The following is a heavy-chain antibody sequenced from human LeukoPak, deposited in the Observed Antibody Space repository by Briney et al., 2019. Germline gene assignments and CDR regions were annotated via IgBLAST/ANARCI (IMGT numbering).Heavy chain of an antibody. CDR3: ARFREYYDILTGYPGSYYFDY. CDR2: IYYSGST. J-gene: IGHJ4*02. CDR1: GGSISSYY. Sequence: SETLSLTCPVSGGSISSYYWSWIRQPPGKGLEWIGYIYYSGSTNYNPSLKSRVTISVDTSKNQFSLKLSSVTAADTAVYYCARFREYYDILTGYPGSYYFDYWGQGTLVTVSS. V-gene: IGHV4-59*01. D-gene: IGHD3-9*01.